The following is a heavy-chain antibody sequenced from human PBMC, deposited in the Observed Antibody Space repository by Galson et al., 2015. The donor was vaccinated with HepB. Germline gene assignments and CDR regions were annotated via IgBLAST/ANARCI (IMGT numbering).Heavy chain of an antibody. CDR1: GFTFSSYG. J-gene: IGHJ5*02. V-gene: IGHV3-33*01. Sequence: SLRLSCAASGFTFSSYGMHWVRQAPGKGLEWVAVIWYDGSNKYYADSVKGRFTISGDNSKNTLYLQMNSLRAEDTAVYYCARDHLVVPAEALNWFDPWGQGTLVTVSS. CDR2: IWYDGSNK. D-gene: IGHD2-2*01. CDR3: ARDHLVVPAEALNWFDP.